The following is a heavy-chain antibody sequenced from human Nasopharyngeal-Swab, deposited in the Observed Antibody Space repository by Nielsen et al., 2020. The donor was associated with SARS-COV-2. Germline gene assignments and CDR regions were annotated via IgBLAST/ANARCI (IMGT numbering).Heavy chain of an antibody. CDR2: IYSGDTT. CDR1: GFSVSSNY. J-gene: IGHJ4*02. V-gene: IGHV3-53*01. Sequence: GESLKISCAAPGFSVSSNYMTWVRQAPGKGLDWVSIIYSGDTTYYADSVKGRFTISRDTSKNTLYLQMNNLRVDDTAIYYCARLGSIVGGTPLDYWGQGTLVTVSS. CDR3: ARLGSIVGGTPLDY. D-gene: IGHD1-26*01.